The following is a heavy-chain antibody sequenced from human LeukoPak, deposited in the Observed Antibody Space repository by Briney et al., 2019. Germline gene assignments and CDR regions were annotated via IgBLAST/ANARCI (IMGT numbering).Heavy chain of an antibody. CDR1: GYTFTSYD. J-gene: IGHJ6*02. Sequence: ASVKVSCKASGYTFTSYDINWVRQATGQGLEWMGWMNPNSGNTGYAQKFQGRVTRTRNTSISTAYMELSSLRSEDTAVYYCARAPPRSRYFDWLLTDYGMDVWGQGTTVTVSS. D-gene: IGHD3-9*01. V-gene: IGHV1-8*01. CDR2: MNPNSGNT. CDR3: ARAPPRSRYFDWLLTDYGMDV.